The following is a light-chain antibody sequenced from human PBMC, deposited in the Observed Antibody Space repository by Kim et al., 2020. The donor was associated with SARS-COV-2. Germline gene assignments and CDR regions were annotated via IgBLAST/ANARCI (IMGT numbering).Light chain of an antibody. J-gene: IGKJ2*01. CDR1: QDISDY. CDR2: DTS. CDR3: QQYDNFPRHT. Sequence: DIQMTQSPSSLSASVGGRVTITCQASQDISDYLNWYQQKPGKAPQLLISDTSHLEPGVPSRFSGSGSGTEFTLTITNLQPEDFATYYCQQYDNFPRHTFGQGTKVDIK. V-gene: IGKV1-33*01.